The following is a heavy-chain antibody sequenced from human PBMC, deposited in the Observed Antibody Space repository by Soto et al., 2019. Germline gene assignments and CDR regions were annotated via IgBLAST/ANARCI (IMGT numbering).Heavy chain of an antibody. Sequence: GESLKISCVGSGFTFSSNWMTWVRQAPGKGLEWVANIRQDGSEINYVDSVKGRFTISRDNTKNSLYLQMNSLRAEDTAIYYCAREVVVSRGASYFGYWGPGTLVTVSS. D-gene: IGHD2-2*01. CDR1: GFTFSSNW. CDR3: AREVVVSRGASYFGY. V-gene: IGHV3-7*04. CDR2: IRQDGSEI. J-gene: IGHJ4*02.